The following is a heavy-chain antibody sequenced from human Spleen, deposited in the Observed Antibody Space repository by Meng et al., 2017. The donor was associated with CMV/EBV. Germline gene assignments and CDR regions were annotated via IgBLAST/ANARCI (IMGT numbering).Heavy chain of an antibody. J-gene: IGHJ4*02. Sequence: FSSYAISWVRQAPGKGLEWMGGIIPIFGTANYAQKFQGRVTITTDESTSTAYMELSSLRSEDTAVYYCARSSDGYGCSSTGCYYFDYWGQGTLVTVSS. CDR1: FSSYA. V-gene: IGHV1-69*05. CDR2: IIPIFGTA. D-gene: IGHD2-2*01. CDR3: ARSSDGYGCSSTGCYYFDY.